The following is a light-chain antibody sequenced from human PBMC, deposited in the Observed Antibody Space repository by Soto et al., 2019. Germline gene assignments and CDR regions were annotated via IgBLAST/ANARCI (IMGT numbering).Light chain of an antibody. CDR2: GAS. CDR3: KQYNNWLT. V-gene: IGKV3-15*01. Sequence: IVMTQYPATLSVSPVDRATLSCRADQYVSSSVAWYQHKPGQAPRLLIHGASTRATDVPDRFRGSGFGTEFTLTITSLHSEDFGVYYCKQYNNWLTFGQGTRLEIK. CDR1: QYVSSS. J-gene: IGKJ5*01.